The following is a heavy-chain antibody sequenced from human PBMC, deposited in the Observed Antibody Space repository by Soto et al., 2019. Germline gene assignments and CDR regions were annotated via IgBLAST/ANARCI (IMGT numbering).Heavy chain of an antibody. CDR3: ARSGYGYGPNPFLY. J-gene: IGHJ4*02. CDR1: GGSISSGGYY. D-gene: IGHD5-18*01. Sequence: QVQLQESGPGLVKPSQTLSLTCTVSGGSISSGGYYWIWIRQGPGKGWEWIGYISYSGSTYYNPSLKSRVTLSVDTSKNQFSLKLSSVTAADTAVYYGARSGYGYGPNPFLYWGQGTVVTVCS. CDR2: ISYSGST. V-gene: IGHV4-31*03.